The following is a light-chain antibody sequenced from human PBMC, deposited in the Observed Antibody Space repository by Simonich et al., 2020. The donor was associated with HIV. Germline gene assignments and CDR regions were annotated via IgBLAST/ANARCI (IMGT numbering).Light chain of an antibody. CDR1: QSVSSN. Sequence: EIVMTQSPATLSVSPGETATLSCRASQSVSSNFAWYQQKPGQAPRLLIYGASTRATGIPARLSGSGAGTEFTLTISSMQSEDFAVYYCHQYNNWPPWTFGQGTKVEIK. CDR3: HQYNNWPPWT. J-gene: IGKJ1*01. V-gene: IGKV3-15*01. CDR2: GAS.